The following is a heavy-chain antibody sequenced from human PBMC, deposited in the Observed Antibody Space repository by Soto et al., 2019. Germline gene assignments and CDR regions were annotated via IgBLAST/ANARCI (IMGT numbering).Heavy chain of an antibody. Sequence: SETLSLTCTVSGCSIRSYYWSWIRQPPGKGLEWIGYIYYSGSTNYNPSLKSRVTISVDTSKNQFSLKLSSVTAADTAVYYCARSDGRYWGQGTLVTVS. CDR2: IYYSGST. V-gene: IGHV4-59*01. CDR1: GCSIRSYY. CDR3: ARSDGRY. J-gene: IGHJ4*02.